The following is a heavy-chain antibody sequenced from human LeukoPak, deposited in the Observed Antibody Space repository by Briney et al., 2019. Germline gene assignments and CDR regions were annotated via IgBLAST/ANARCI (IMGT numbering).Heavy chain of an antibody. CDR3: ARVEYSSGRPTNEDAFDI. J-gene: IGHJ3*02. CDR1: GGSISSSSYY. D-gene: IGHD6-19*01. Sequence: SETLSLTCTVSGGSISSSSYYWGWIRQPPGKGLEWIGSIYYSGSTYYNPSLKSRVTISVDTFKNQFSLKLSSVTAADTAVYYCARVEYSSGRPTNEDAFDIWGQGTMVTVSS. V-gene: IGHV4-39*07. CDR2: IYYSGST.